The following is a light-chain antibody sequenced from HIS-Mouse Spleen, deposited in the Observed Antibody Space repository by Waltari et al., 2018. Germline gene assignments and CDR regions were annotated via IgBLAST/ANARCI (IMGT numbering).Light chain of an antibody. CDR2: ASS. CDR3: QLLNSYPPT. J-gene: IGKJ1*01. V-gene: IGKV1-9*01. CDR1: QGIRSY. Sequence: DIQLTQSTSFLAASVGDRVILTCRASQGIRSYVALDQQNPGKAPKLLIYASSTLQSGVPSRFSGSGSETEFTLTISSLQPEDFATYYCQLLNSYPPTFGQGTKVEIK.